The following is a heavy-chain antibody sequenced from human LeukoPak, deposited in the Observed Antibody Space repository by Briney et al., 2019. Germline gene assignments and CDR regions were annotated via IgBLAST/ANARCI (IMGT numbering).Heavy chain of an antibody. CDR1: GGSISSYY. V-gene: IGHV4-59*01. D-gene: IGHD3-16*02. CDR3: AGAQDTFGGVIALDY. CDR2: IYYSGST. Sequence: PSETLSLTCTVSGGSISSYYWSWIRQPPGKGLEWIGYIYYSGSTNYNPSLKSRVTISVDTSKNQFPLKLSSVTAADTAVYYCAGAQDTFGGVIALDYWGQGTLVTVSS. J-gene: IGHJ4*02.